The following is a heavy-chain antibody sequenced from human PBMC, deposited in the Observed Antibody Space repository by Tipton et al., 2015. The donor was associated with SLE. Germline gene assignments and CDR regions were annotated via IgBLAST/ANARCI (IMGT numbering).Heavy chain of an antibody. CDR1: GFTVSSNY. V-gene: IGHV3-53*04. D-gene: IGHD1-14*01. J-gene: IGHJ4*02. Sequence: SLRLSCAASGFTVSSNYMSWVRQAPGKGLEWVSVIYSGGSTYYANSGNGPFTISRHNSKITLYRQMNSLRAEDTAVYYCAGGPGNLDYGGRGSLVPVSS. CDR2: IYSGGST. CDR3: AGGPGNLDY.